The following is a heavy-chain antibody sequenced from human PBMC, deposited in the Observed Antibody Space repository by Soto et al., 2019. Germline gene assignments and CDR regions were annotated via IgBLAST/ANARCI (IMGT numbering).Heavy chain of an antibody. V-gene: IGHV4-61*08. Sequence: PSETLSLTCTVSGGSISSSGYYWGWIRQSPGKRLEWIGYIYFSGSTNYNPSLKSRVTISGDTSKNQFSLKLTSVTAADTAVYYCARVEYSGYPRIWGQGTLVTVSS. CDR2: IYFSGST. D-gene: IGHD5-12*01. J-gene: IGHJ4*02. CDR1: GGSISSSGYY. CDR3: ARVEYSGYPRI.